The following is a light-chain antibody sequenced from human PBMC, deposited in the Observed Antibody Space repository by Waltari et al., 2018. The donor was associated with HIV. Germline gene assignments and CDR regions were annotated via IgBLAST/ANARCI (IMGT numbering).Light chain of an antibody. CDR3: HDYGSASHT. CDR2: AAS. J-gene: IGKJ1*01. Sequence: DVQMTQSPSIISASVGDRVTITCRASQSIYQWLAWYQQTPGKAPKVLMLAASTLVDGVPSRFSGSASGTEFNFTITSLQPDEFATYYCHDYGSASHTFGQGTKV. CDR1: QSIYQW. V-gene: IGKV1-5*03.